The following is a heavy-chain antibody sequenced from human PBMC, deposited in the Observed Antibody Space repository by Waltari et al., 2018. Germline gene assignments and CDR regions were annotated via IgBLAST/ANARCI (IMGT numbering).Heavy chain of an antibody. V-gene: IGHV1-2*06. J-gene: IGHJ6*02. CDR1: GYTFTGYY. CDR2: INPNSGGT. Sequence: QVQLVQSGAEVKKPGASVKVSCKASGYTFTGYYMHWVRQAPGQGLEWMGRINPNSGGTNYAQKFQGRVTMTRDTSISTAYMELSRLRSDDTAVYYCARDLGVGITGIYYGMDVWGQGTTVTVSS. CDR3: ARDLGVGITGIYYGMDV. D-gene: IGHD1-20*01.